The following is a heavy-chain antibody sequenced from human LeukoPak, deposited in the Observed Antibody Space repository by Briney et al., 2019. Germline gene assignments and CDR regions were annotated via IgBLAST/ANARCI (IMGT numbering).Heavy chain of an antibody. Sequence: ASVKVSCKASGYTFTSYYIHWVRQAPGQGLEWMGIINPSGGSTSYVQKFQGRVTMTRDMSTSTVYMELSSLRSEDTAVYYCARAVVKSPRSAFDIWGQGTMVTVSS. CDR2: INPSGGST. J-gene: IGHJ3*02. CDR1: GYTFTSYY. CDR3: ARAVVKSPRSAFDI. D-gene: IGHD4-23*01. V-gene: IGHV1-46*01.